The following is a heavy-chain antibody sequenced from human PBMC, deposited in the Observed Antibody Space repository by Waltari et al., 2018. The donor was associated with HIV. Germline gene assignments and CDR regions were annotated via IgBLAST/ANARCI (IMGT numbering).Heavy chain of an antibody. Sequence: QVQLQQWGAGLLKPSETLSLTCAIYGGSFDEYYWAWIRPTPEKGLEWLGDINKIGTTTYNPSLKSRVTVSIDTSKNQFSLNLRSVTAADTAVYYCARTYKRITLFEIIRELSWFDPWGQGTLVTVSS. V-gene: IGHV4-34*01. CDR1: GGSFDEYY. CDR3: ARTYKRITLFEIIRELSWFDP. CDR2: INKIGTT. D-gene: IGHD1-7*01. J-gene: IGHJ5*02.